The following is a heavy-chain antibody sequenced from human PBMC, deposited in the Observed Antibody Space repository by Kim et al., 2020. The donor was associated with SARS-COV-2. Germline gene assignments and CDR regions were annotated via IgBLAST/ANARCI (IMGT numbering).Heavy chain of an antibody. J-gene: IGHJ4*02. CDR1: GFTFSDYW. V-gene: IGHV3-7*01. CDR3: ARAWSGDFSPSTNRAFDS. Sequence: GGSLRLSCEASGFTFSDYWMTWVRQAPLKGLEWVASIKQDGSDRDCADSLKGRCAISRDNAKNSLFLQIHSLRVDDTATYYCARAWSGDFSPSTNRAFDSWGQGTLVTVAS. CDR2: IKQDGSDR. D-gene: IGHD3-10*01.